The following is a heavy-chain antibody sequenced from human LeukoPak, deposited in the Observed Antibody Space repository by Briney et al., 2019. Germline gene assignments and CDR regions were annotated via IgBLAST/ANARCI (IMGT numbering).Heavy chain of an antibody. Sequence: ASVKVSCKASGYTFTGYYMHWVRQAPGQGLEWMGWINPNSGGTNYAQKFQGRVTMTRDTSISTAYMELSRLRSDDTAVYYCAGRKTYYDFWFMDVWGQGTTVTVFS. J-gene: IGHJ6*02. CDR1: GYTFTGYY. V-gene: IGHV1-2*02. CDR2: INPNSGGT. CDR3: AGRKTYYDFWFMDV. D-gene: IGHD3-3*01.